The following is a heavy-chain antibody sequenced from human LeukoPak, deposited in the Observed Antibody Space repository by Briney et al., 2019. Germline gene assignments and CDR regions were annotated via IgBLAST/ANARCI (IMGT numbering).Heavy chain of an antibody. Sequence: SETLSLTCTVSGGSISSYYWSWIRQPPGKGLEWIGYIYYSGSTNYNPSLKSRVTISVDTSKNQFSLKLSSVTAADTAVYYCARESAISGWDINWGQGTLVTVSS. V-gene: IGHV4-59*01. CDR1: GGSISSYY. D-gene: IGHD6-19*01. CDR2: IYYSGST. CDR3: ARESAISGWDIN. J-gene: IGHJ4*02.